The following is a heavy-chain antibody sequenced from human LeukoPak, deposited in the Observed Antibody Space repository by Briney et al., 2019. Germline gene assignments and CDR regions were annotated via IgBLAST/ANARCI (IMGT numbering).Heavy chain of an antibody. CDR3: ARDSSDVLTGYYHF. CDR2: INPNSGRT. D-gene: IGHD3-9*01. V-gene: IGHV1-2*02. Sequence: ASVKVSCKTSGYTFNDYYVHWVRQAPGQGLEWMGWINPNSGRTNYAPKFQGRVTLTTDTSISAAYMELSSLISGDTALYFCARDSSDVLTGYYHFWGQGTLVSVYS. CDR1: GYTFNDYY. J-gene: IGHJ4*02.